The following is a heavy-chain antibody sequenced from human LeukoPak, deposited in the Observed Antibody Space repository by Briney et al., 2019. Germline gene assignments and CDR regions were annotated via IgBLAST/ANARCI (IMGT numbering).Heavy chain of an antibody. CDR3: ARGNVVAATDFDY. CDR2: INAGNGNT. CDR1: GYTFTSYA. D-gene: IGHD2-15*01. V-gene: IGHV1-3*01. Sequence: ASVKVSCTASGYTFTSYAMHWVRQAPGQRLEWMGWINAGNGNTKYSQKFQGRVTITRDTSASTAYMELSSLRSEDTAVYYCARGNVVAATDFDYWGQGTLVTVSS. J-gene: IGHJ4*02.